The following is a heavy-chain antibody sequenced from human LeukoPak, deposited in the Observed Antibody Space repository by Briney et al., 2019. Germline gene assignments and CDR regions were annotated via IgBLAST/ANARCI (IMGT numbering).Heavy chain of an antibody. CDR2: ISGSGDST. CDR1: GFTFSIYA. J-gene: IGHJ4*02. Sequence: GGSLRLSCAASGFTFSIYAMIWVRQAPGKGLEWVSGISGSGDSTYHADSVKGRFTISRDNSKNTLYLQMDSLRAEDTAVYYCAKVIYSRAGYYWGQGTLVTVSS. CDR3: AKVIYSRAGYY. D-gene: IGHD2-21*01. V-gene: IGHV3-23*01.